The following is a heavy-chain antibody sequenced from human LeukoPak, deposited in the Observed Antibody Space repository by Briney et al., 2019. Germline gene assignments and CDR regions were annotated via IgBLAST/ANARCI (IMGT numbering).Heavy chain of an antibody. D-gene: IGHD4-17*01. CDR1: GGTFSSYA. V-gene: IGHV1-69*04. Sequence: SVKISCKASGGTFSSYAISWVRQAPGQGLEWMGRIIPILGIANYAQKFQGRVTITADKSTSTAYMELSSLRSEDTAVYYCARESKVTTVINTWGQGTLVTVSS. J-gene: IGHJ5*02. CDR2: IIPILGIA. CDR3: ARESKVTTVINT.